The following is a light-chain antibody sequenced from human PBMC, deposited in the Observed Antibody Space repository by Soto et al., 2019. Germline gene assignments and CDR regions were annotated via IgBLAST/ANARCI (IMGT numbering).Light chain of an antibody. J-gene: IGKJ4*01. CDR3: QQYGSSFT. CDR1: QSVSSRN. V-gene: IGKV3-20*01. Sequence: EIVLTQSPGTLSLSPGERATLSCRASQSVSSRNLAWYQQKPGQAPRLLIYGASNRATGIPDRFSGSGSGTDFPLTISRLEPEAFAVYYCQQYGSSFTFGGGSKVEVK. CDR2: GAS.